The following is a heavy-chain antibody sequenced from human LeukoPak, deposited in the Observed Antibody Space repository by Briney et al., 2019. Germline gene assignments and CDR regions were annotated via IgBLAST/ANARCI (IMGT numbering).Heavy chain of an antibody. Sequence: GGSLRLSCAASGFTFSSYEMNWVRQAPGKGLEWVSYISSRGITIYYADSVRGRFAISRDNAKNSLYLQMDSLRAEDTAVYYCARDLPYGISDYPPGIWGQGTLVTVSS. V-gene: IGHV3-48*03. CDR2: ISSRGITI. J-gene: IGHJ4*02. CDR1: GFTFSSYE. D-gene: IGHD3-22*01. CDR3: ARDLPYGISDYPPGI.